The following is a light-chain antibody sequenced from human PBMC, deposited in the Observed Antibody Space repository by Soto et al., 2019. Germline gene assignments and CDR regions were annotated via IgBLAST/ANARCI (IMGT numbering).Light chain of an antibody. V-gene: IGLV2-14*01. CDR1: SSDVGGHDY. J-gene: IGLJ1*01. Sequence: QSALTQPASVSGSPGQSITISCTGTSSDVGGHDYVSWYQQHPGKAPKLIIYEVRNRPSGVSNRFSGSKSGNTASLTISGLQAEDGADYYCSSYSSTTLVFGTGTKVTVL. CDR2: EVR. CDR3: SSYSSTTLV.